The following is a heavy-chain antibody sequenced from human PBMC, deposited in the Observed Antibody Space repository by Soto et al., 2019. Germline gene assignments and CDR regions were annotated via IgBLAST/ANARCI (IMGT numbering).Heavy chain of an antibody. CDR1: GFTFSSYA. V-gene: IGHV3-23*01. D-gene: IGHD6-13*01. J-gene: IGHJ4*02. CDR3: AKGSAAAGIDY. CDR2: ISFSGGST. Sequence: HPGGSLRLSCAASGFTFSSYAMSWVRQAPGKGLEWVTAISFSGGSTYYADSVKVRFTISIDNSKNTLYLQMNSLSAEDTAVYYCAKGSAAAGIDYWGQGTLVTVSS.